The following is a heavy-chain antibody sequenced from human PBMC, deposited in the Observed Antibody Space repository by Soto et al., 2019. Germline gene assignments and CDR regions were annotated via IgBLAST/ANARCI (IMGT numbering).Heavy chain of an antibody. CDR2: ISGSGGST. CDR3: AKWSIVVVPAAGDFDY. D-gene: IGHD2-2*01. Sequence: EVQLLESGGGLVQPGGSLRLSCAASGFTFSSYAMSWVRQAPGKGLEWVSAISGSGGSTYYADSVKGRFTISRNNSKNTLYLQMNSLRADDTAVYYCAKWSIVVVPAAGDFDYWGQGPLVTVSS. J-gene: IGHJ4*02. V-gene: IGHV3-23*01. CDR1: GFTFSSYA.